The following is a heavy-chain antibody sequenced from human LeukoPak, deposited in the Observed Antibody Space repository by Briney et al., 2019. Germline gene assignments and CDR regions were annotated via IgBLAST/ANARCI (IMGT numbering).Heavy chain of an antibody. J-gene: IGHJ6*02. CDR3: AKRTHVLQFSVYYYSMDV. CDR2: ISGSGDST. D-gene: IGHD3-3*01. V-gene: IGHV3-23*01. Sequence: PGGSLRLSCAASGFTFSGYSMNWVRQAPGKGLEWVSAISGSGDSTYYADSVKGRFTISRGNSKNTLYLQMNSLRAEDTAVYYCAKRTHVLQFSVYYYSMDVWGQGTTVTVSS. CDR1: GFTFSGYS.